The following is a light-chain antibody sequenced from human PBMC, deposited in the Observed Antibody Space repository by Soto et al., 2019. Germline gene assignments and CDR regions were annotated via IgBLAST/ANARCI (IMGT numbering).Light chain of an antibody. V-gene: IGKV1-39*01. J-gene: IGKJ1*01. CDR1: QSISSY. CDR2: AAS. CDR3: QQSYSTPRT. Sequence: DIQMTQSPSSLSASVGDRVTITCRASQSISSYLSWYQQKPGKAPKLLIYAASSLQSGVPSRFSGSESGTDFTLTISRLQPEDFATYYCQQSYSTPRTFGQGTKVEIK.